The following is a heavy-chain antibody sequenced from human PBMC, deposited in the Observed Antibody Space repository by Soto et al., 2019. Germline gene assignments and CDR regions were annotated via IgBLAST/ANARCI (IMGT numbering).Heavy chain of an antibody. V-gene: IGHV3-48*03. CDR3: ARDGHFWIGYYYGMDV. D-gene: IGHD3-3*02. Sequence: GGCLSLSFAASRFTFSSYEMNWVRQAPGKGLEWVSYISSSGSTIYYADSVKGRFTISRDNAKNSLYLQMNSLRAEDTAVYYCARDGHFWIGYYYGMDVWGQGTTVTVSS. J-gene: IGHJ6*02. CDR2: ISSSGSTI. CDR1: RFTFSSYE.